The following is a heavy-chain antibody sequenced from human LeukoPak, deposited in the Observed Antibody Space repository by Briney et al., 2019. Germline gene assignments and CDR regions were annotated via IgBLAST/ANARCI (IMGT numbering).Heavy chain of an antibody. D-gene: IGHD6-13*01. J-gene: IGHJ2*01. V-gene: IGHV2-5*02. CDR3: AHLTRATAGFRYFDL. CDR2: IYWDDDK. Sequence: ESGPTLVNPTQTLTLTCTFSGFSLSASAVGVGWIRQPPGKALEWLALIYWDDDKHFTPSLESRLSITKDTSKNQVVLTMTNMDPVDTATYFCAHLTRATAGFRYFDLCGRGTLVTVSS. CDR1: GFSLSASAVG.